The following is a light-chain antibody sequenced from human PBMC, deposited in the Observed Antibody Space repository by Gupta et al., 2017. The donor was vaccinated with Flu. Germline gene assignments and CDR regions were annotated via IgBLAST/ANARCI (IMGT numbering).Light chain of an antibody. CDR3: QQYNYWPYT. CDR2: DAS. V-gene: IGKV3-15*01. CDR1: QSISIN. J-gene: IGKJ2*01. Sequence: GERATLSCRATQSISINLAWYRQKPGQAPRLLIYDASTRATGIPARFSGSGSETEFTLTISSLQSEDYAVYYCQQYNYWPYTFGQGTKVEMK.